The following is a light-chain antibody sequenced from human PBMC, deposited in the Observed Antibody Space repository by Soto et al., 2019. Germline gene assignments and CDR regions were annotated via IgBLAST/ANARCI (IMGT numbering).Light chain of an antibody. CDR1: QGISNW. Sequence: DIQMTQSPSSVSASVGDRVTITCRASQGISNWLAWYQQQPGKAPKLLISSAYTLQSGVPSRFSGGGSGAHFTLIISSLQPEDFATYYCQLTNTFLPLAFGGGTKVEIK. CDR3: QLTNTFLPLA. V-gene: IGKV1-12*01. CDR2: SAY. J-gene: IGKJ4*01.